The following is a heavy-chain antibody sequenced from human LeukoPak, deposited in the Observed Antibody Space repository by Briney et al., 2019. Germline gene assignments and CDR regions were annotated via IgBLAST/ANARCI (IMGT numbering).Heavy chain of an antibody. Sequence: GGSLRLSCTASGFTFGDYAMSWVRQAPGKGLEWVGCIRSKAYGWTTEYAASVKGRFTISRDDSKSIAYLQMNSLKTEDTAVYYCTRDFRDYYDSSGYFDYWGQGTLVTVSS. J-gene: IGHJ4*02. CDR2: IRSKAYGWTT. CDR3: TRDFRDYYDSSGYFDY. D-gene: IGHD3-22*01. V-gene: IGHV3-49*04. CDR1: GFTFGDYA.